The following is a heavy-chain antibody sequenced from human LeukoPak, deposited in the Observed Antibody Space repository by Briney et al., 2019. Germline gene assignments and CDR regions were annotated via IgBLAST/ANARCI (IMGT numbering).Heavy chain of an antibody. CDR2: INHSGST. CDR1: GGSFSGYY. V-gene: IGHV4-34*01. Sequence: SETLSLTCAVYGGSFSGYYWSWIRQPPGKGLEWIGEINHSGSTNYNPSLKSRVTISVDTSKNQFYLKLSSVTAADTAVYYCARSTKGFDYWGQGTLVTVSS. J-gene: IGHJ4*02. CDR3: ARSTKGFDY.